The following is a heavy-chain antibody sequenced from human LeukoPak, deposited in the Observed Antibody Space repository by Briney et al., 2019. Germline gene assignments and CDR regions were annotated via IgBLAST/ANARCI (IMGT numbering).Heavy chain of an antibody. CDR1: GGSISSYY. Sequence: SETLSLTCTVSGGSISSYYWSWIRQPPGKGLEWIGYIYYSGSTNYNPSLKSRVTISVDTSKNQFSLKLSSVTAADTAVYYCAREGYCSSTSCYYWFDPWGQGTLVTVSS. V-gene: IGHV4-59*01. D-gene: IGHD2-2*01. CDR2: IYYSGST. J-gene: IGHJ5*02. CDR3: AREGYCSSTSCYYWFDP.